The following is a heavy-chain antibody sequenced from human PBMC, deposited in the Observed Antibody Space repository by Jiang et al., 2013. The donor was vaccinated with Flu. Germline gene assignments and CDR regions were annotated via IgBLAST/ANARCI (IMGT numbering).Heavy chain of an antibody. Sequence: LLKPSETLSLTCAVYGGSFSGYYWSWIRQPPGKGLEWIGEINHSGSTNYNPSLKSRVTISRDTSRSQFSLRLNSVTAADTAVYYCARVRPNSGGYFPHLGYYNYGMDVWGQGTTVTVSS. J-gene: IGHJ6*02. D-gene: IGHD3-22*01. CDR1: GGSFSGYY. CDR2: INHSGST. V-gene: IGHV4-34*01. CDR3: ARVRPNSGGYFPHLGYYNYGMDV.